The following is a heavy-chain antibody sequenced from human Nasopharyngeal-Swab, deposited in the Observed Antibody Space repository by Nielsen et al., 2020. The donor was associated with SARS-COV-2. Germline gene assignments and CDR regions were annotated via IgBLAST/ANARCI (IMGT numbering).Heavy chain of an antibody. J-gene: IGHJ4*02. Sequence: GESLKISCAASGFTLSSYEMNWVRQAPGKGLEWISYISSTGSTIYNADSVKVRFTVSRENAKNSMFLQMISLRAEDTAVYYCARERWRDHDFDAWGQGTLVIVSS. D-gene: IGHD1-14*01. CDR3: ARERWRDHDFDA. V-gene: IGHV3-48*03. CDR2: ISSTGSTI. CDR1: GFTLSSYE.